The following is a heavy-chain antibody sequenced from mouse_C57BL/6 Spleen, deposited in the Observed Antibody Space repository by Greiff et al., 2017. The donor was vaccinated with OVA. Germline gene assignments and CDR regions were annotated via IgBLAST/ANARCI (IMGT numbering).Heavy chain of an antibody. CDR3: ERWYGGFNAMDY. J-gene: IGHJ4*01. D-gene: IGHD1-1*02. CDR2: IRSKSSNTAT. V-gene: IGHV10-3*01. Sequence: EVKVVEPGGGLVQPKGSLKLSCAASGFTFNTYAMHWVPQAPGKGLEWVARIRSKSSNTATYYADSGKDRLTISRDNAQSMLYLEKNDLRTEDTDIYYCERWYGGFNAMDYWGQGTSVTVSS. CDR1: GFTFNTYA.